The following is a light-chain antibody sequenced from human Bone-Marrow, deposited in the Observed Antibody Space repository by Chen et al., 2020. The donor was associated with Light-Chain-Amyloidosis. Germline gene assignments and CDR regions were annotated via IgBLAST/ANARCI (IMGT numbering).Light chain of an antibody. CDR3: SSYMSTNGPV. V-gene: IGLV2-14*03. Sequence: QSALTQPRPVSGSPGQSVTLSCTGTSGDVGGYDVVPWYQEYPVKAPKLIIYDVNNRPSGVSALFSGAESGNTASLTIFELQAEDEAAYWCSSYMSTNGPVFGGGTTLTVL. CDR2: DVN. CDR1: SGDVGGYDV. J-gene: IGLJ2*01.